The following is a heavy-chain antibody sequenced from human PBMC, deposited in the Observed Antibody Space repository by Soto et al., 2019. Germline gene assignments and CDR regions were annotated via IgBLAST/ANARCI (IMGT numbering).Heavy chain of an antibody. CDR2: TYATGTT. CDR3: VRDGTKTLRDWFDP. V-gene: IGHV4-4*07. Sequence: SETLSLTCTVSGASISGFHWSWIRKSAGKGLEWIGRTYATGTTDYNPSLKSRVMMSVDTSKKQFSLKLRSVTAADTAVYYCVRDGTKTLRDWFDPWGQGISVTVSS. D-gene: IGHD1-1*01. J-gene: IGHJ5*02. CDR1: GASISGFH.